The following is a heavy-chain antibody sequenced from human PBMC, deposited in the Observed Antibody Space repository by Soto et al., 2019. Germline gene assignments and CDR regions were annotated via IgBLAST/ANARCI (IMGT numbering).Heavy chain of an antibody. CDR1: GFTFSSYA. D-gene: IGHD2-21*02. CDR3: AREGSAYCGGDCYETDAFDI. Sequence: GGSLRLSCAASGFTFSSYAMHWVRQAPGKGLEWVAVISYDGSNKYYADSVKGRFTISRDNSKNTLYLQMNSLRAEDTAVYYCAREGSAYCGGDCYETDAFDIWGQGTMVTVS. CDR2: ISYDGSNK. V-gene: IGHV3-30-3*01. J-gene: IGHJ3*02.